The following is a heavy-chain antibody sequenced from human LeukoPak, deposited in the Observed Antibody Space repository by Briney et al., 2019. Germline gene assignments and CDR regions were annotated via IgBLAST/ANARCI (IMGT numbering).Heavy chain of an antibody. CDR1: GFTFSSYS. D-gene: IGHD6-13*01. Sequence: GGSLRLSCAASGFTFSSYSMNWVRQAPGKGLEWVSSISSSSYIYYADSVKGRFTISRDNAKNSLYLQMNSLRAEDTAVYYCARDQGYSSSWPHYFDYWGQGTLVTVSS. V-gene: IGHV3-21*01. J-gene: IGHJ4*02. CDR2: ISSSSYI. CDR3: ARDQGYSSSWPHYFDY.